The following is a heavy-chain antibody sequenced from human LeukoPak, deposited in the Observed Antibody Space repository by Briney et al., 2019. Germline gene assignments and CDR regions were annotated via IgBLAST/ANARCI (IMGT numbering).Heavy chain of an antibody. CDR3: AKLIVVVPAATYYFDY. J-gene: IGHJ4*02. Sequence: GGSLRLSCAGSGLSVSYNYMTWVRQAPGKGLEWVSVIYSAGSTYYADSAKGRFTISRDNSKNTLYLQMNSLRAEDTAVYYCAKLIVVVPAATYYFDYWGQGTLVTVSS. CDR1: GLSVSYNY. V-gene: IGHV3-53*01. CDR2: IYSAGST. D-gene: IGHD2-2*01.